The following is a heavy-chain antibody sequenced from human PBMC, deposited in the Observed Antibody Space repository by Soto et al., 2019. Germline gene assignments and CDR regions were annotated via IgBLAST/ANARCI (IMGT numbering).Heavy chain of an antibody. CDR2: IKSKTDGGTT. CDR1: GFTFSNAW. J-gene: IGHJ4*02. Sequence: GGSLRLSCAASGFTFSNAWMSWVRQAPGKGLEWVGRIKSKTDGGTTDYAAPVKGRFTISRDDSKNTLYLQMNSLKTEDTAVYYCTTDSLIAVAGERYFDYWGQGTLVTVSS. D-gene: IGHD6-19*01. CDR3: TTDSLIAVAGERYFDY. V-gene: IGHV3-15*01.